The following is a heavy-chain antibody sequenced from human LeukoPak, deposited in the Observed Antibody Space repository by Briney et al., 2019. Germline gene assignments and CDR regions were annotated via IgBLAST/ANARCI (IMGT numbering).Heavy chain of an antibody. CDR2: IYHNGTP. D-gene: IGHD2-2*02. V-gene: IGHV4-4*02. Sequence: PSETLSLTCAVSVGSISSGNWWSWVRQSPGKGLDWIWEIYHNGTPHHNPSLKSRVTISADTFKNHFSLKLTSVTAADTAVYYCATAPILRGEGGEHYKYGMDVWGQGNTVIVSS. CDR3: ATAPILRGEGGEHYKYGMDV. J-gene: IGHJ6*02. CDR1: VGSISSGNW.